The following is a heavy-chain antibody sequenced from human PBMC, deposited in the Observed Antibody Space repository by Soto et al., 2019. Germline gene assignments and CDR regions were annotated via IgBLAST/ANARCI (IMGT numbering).Heavy chain of an antibody. D-gene: IGHD3-10*01. CDR2: IYLDDDK. J-gene: IGHJ4*02. CDR1: GFSLSTSGVG. CDR3: AHRPAAVRFGEN. Sequence: QITLKESGPTLVKPTQTLTLTCTFSGFSLSTSGVGVGWIRQPPGKALEWLELIYLDDDKRYSPSRKNRLTITKDSSKNQVVLTMTNMDPVDTAKYYCAHRPAAVRFGENWGQGTLVTVSS. V-gene: IGHV2-5*02.